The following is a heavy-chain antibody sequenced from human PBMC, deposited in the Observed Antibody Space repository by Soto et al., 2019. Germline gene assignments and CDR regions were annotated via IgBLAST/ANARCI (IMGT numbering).Heavy chain of an antibody. CDR1: GGSISSSSYY. Sequence: SETLSLTCTVSGGSISSSSYYWGWIRQPPGKGLEWIGSIYYSGSTYYNPSLKSRVTISVDTSKNQFSLKLSSVTAADTAVYYCATNYYDSSGYYYDYWDQGTLVTVSS. J-gene: IGHJ4*02. D-gene: IGHD3-22*01. V-gene: IGHV4-39*01. CDR3: ATNYYDSSGYYYDY. CDR2: IYYSGST.